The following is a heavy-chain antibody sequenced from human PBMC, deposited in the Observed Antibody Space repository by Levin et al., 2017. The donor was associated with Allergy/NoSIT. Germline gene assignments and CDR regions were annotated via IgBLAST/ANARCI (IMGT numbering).Heavy chain of an antibody. Sequence: PGESLKISCKASGGTFSSYAISWVRQAPGQGLEWMGGIIPIFGTANYAQKFQGRVTITADESTSTAYMELSSLRSEDTAVYYCARSVYGSGSDNWFDPWGQGTLVTVSS. CDR2: IIPIFGTA. V-gene: IGHV1-69*01. CDR1: GGTFSSYA. CDR3: ARSVYGSGSDNWFDP. D-gene: IGHD3-10*01. J-gene: IGHJ5*02.